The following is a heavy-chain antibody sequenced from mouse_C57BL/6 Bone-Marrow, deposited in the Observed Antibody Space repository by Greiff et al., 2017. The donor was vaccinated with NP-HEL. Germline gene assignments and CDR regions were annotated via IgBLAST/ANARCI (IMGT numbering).Heavy chain of an antibody. CDR2: IYPGSGST. Sequence: QVQLQQPGAELVKPGASVKMSCKASGYTFTSYWITWVKQRPGQGLEWIGDIYPGSGSTNYNEKFKSKATLTVDNSSSTAFMQLSRLTAEDSAVSSCATHDYAGGWFAYWGQGNRVTVTA. J-gene: IGHJ3*01. CDR3: ATHDYAGGWFAY. V-gene: IGHV1-55*01. CDR1: GYTFTSYW. D-gene: IGHD2-4*01.